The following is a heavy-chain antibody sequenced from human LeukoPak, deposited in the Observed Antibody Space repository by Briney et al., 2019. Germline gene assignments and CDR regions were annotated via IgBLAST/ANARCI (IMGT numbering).Heavy chain of an antibody. V-gene: IGHV3-33*01. D-gene: IGHD1-14*01. CDR3: ARDHRPEIQYYYMDV. J-gene: IGHJ6*03. CDR1: GFSLSNYG. Sequence: GGSLRLSRAASGFSLSNYGMHWVRQAPDKGLEWVAALLYDGNTKHYADSVKGRFTISRDISKNTFYLQLKSLTPEDTAVYYCARDHRPEIQYYYMDVWGKGATGAVSS. CDR2: LLYDGNTK.